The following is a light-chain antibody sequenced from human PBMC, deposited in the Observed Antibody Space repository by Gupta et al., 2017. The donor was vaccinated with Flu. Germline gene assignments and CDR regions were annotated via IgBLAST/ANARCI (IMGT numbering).Light chain of an antibody. CDR2: WAS. J-gene: IGKJ1*01. CDR3: QKHYTTPQT. CDR1: HSGVHKTNNNNY. Sequence: NCKSVHSGVHKTNNNNYISWYQQKPGQPPKLLIDWASNRESVVPDRFSSSWSGKDFTLTISSLHAEDVAVYYCQKHYTTPQTFGQGTKVEIK. V-gene: IGKV4-1*01.